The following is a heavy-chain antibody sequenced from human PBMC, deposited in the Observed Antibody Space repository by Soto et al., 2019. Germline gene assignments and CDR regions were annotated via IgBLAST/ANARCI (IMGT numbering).Heavy chain of an antibody. J-gene: IGHJ4*02. V-gene: IGHV3-23*01. Sequence: GGSLRLSCAASGFTFSSYAMSWVRQAPGKGLEWVSAISGSGGSTYYADSVKGRFTISRDNSKNTLYLQMDSLRAEDTAIYYCAKKYRGTYPFDYWGQGTLVTVSS. D-gene: IGHD1-26*01. CDR1: GFTFSSYA. CDR3: AKKYRGTYPFDY. CDR2: ISGSGGST.